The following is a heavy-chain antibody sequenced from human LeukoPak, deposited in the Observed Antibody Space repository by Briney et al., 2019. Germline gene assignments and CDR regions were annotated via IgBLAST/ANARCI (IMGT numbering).Heavy chain of an antibody. CDR2: ISPNSGGT. D-gene: IGHD3-10*01. J-gene: IGHJ4*02. Sequence: ASVKVSCKASGYTFTGYYMHWVRQAPGQGLEWMGRISPNSGGTNYAQKFQGRVTMTRDTSISTAYMELSRLRSDDTAVYYCARAPPYYYGSGTDYWGQGTLVTVSS. V-gene: IGHV1-2*06. CDR1: GYTFTGYY. CDR3: ARAPPYYYGSGTDY.